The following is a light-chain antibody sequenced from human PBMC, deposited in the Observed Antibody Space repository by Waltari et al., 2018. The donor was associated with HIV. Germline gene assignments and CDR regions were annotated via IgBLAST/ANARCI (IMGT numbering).Light chain of an antibody. Sequence: YELTQPPSVSVSPGQTARITCSGDALPKKYAYWYQQSSGHGPLLVSVEDSKRQAGIPERYAGSSSGTMATSTISGAQVEEECAYYSYSTDCSGYPLYGGGTKLTVL. CDR3: YSTDCSGYPL. CDR2: EDS. J-gene: IGLJ2*01. V-gene: IGLV3-10*01. CDR1: ALPKKY.